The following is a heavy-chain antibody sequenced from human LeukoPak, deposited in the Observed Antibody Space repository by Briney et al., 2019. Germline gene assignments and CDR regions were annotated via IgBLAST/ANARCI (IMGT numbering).Heavy chain of an antibody. CDR3: AGYSSTWYVCGLRY. Sequence: PSETLSLTCTVSGGSISSSSYYWGWLRQPPGKGLEWIGSIYYSGSTYYNPSLKSRVTLSVDTSKNQFSLKLSSVTAAATAVYYCAGYSSTWYVCGLRYWGQGTLVTVSS. CDR1: GGSISSSSYY. D-gene: IGHD6-13*01. J-gene: IGHJ4*02. V-gene: IGHV4-39*01. CDR2: IYYSGST.